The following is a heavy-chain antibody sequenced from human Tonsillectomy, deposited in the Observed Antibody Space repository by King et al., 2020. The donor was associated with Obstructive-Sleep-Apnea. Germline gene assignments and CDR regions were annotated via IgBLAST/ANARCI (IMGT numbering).Heavy chain of an antibody. Sequence: QLQESGPGLVKTSETLSLTCTVSGGSISYFYWSWFRQPPGKGLEWIGYIYYSGGTNYNPSLNSRVTISVDTSKNQFSLKLSSVTAADTAVYYCARRHPRGGNYYYGMDVWGQGTTVTVSS. CDR1: GGSISYFY. D-gene: IGHD3-10*01. V-gene: IGHV4-59*08. CDR3: ARRHPRGGNYYYGMDV. J-gene: IGHJ6*02. CDR2: IYYSGGT.